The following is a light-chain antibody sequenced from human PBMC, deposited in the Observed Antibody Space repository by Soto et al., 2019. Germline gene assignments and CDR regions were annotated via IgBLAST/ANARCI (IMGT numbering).Light chain of an antibody. CDR1: RNTSDY. Sequence: DIQMTQSPSSLSASVGDRVTMTCRSSRNTSDYLNWYQQTPGKAPKLLIYGASSLQSGVPSRFSGSGSGTDFTLTISSLQPEDFATYYCQQTYRTLFTFGPGTKVEI. V-gene: IGKV1-39*01. CDR2: GAS. J-gene: IGKJ3*01. CDR3: QQTYRTLFT.